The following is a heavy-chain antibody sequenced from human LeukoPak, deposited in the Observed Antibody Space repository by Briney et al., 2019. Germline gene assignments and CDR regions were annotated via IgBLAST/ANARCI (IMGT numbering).Heavy chain of an antibody. Sequence: SETLSLTCTVSGGSISSSSYFWGWIRQPPGKGLEWIGSIYYSGSTYYNPSLKSRVTISVDTSKNQFSLKLSSVTAADTAVYYCARGRLYYDSSGYYNWFDPWGQGTLVTVSS. CDR2: IYYSGST. J-gene: IGHJ5*02. V-gene: IGHV4-39*07. CDR3: ARGRLYYDSSGYYNWFDP. D-gene: IGHD3-22*01. CDR1: GGSISSSSYF.